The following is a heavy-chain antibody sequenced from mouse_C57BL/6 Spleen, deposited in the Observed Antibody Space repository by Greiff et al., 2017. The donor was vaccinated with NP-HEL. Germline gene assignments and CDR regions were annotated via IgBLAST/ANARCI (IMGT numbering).Heavy chain of an antibody. CDR3: ARADYYFDY. V-gene: IGHV3-6*01. CDR1: GYSITSGYY. CDR2: ISYDGSN. J-gene: IGHJ2*01. Sequence: VQLQQSGPGLVKPSQSLSLTCSVTGYSITSGYYWNWIRQFPGNKLEWMGYISYDGSNNYNPSLKNRISITRDTSKNQFFLKLNSVTTEDTATYYCARADYYFDYWGKGTTLTVSS.